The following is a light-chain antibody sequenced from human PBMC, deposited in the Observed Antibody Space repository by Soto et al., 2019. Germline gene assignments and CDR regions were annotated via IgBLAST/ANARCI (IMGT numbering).Light chain of an antibody. J-gene: IGKJ2*01. V-gene: IGKV1-5*03. CDR1: HDISTW. CDR3: QQYDSYPHT. Sequence: DIQMTQSPSTLSASVGDRVTITCRASHDISTWLAWYQQRPGQAPKPLIYKASALESGVPSRFSGSGSRTEFTLTISSLQPDDFATYHCQQYDSYPHTFGQGTKLEIK. CDR2: KAS.